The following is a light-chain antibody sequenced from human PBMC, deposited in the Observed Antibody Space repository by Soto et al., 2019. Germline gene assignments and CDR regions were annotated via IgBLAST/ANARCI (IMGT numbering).Light chain of an antibody. CDR3: QQYNNWPLT. V-gene: IGKV3-15*01. CDR2: DAS. CDR1: QRVTSN. J-gene: IGKJ1*01. Sequence: EVVMTQSLATLSVSPGERATLSCRASQRVTSNFAWYQQKPGQAPRLLIYDASTRATGIPARFSGSGSGTEFTLTISSLQSEDFAVYYCQQYNNWPLTFGQGTKVEIK.